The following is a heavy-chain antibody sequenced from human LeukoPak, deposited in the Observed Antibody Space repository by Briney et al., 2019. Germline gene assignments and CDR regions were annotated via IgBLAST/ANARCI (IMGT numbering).Heavy chain of an antibody. V-gene: IGHV4-30-4*01. Sequence: PSETLSLTCTVSGGSISSGDYYWSWIRQPPGKGLEWIGYIYYSGSTYYNPSLKSRVTISVDTSKNQFSLKLSSVTAADTAVYYCARGLGVVGNPYYYGMDVWGQGTTVTVSS. J-gene: IGHJ6*02. CDR2: IYYSGST. CDR1: GGSISSGDYY. D-gene: IGHD3-16*01. CDR3: ARGLGVVGNPYYYGMDV.